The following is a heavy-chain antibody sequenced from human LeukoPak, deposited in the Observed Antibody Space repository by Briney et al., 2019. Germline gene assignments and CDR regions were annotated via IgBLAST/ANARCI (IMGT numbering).Heavy chain of an antibody. J-gene: IGHJ4*02. Sequence: GGSLRLSCAASGFTFDDYAIHWVRQAPGKGLEWVSGISWNSGSIGYADSVKGRFTISRDNAKNSLYLQMNSLRAGDTALYYCAKAALRLRFQYYFDYWGQGTLVTVSS. CDR3: AKAALRLRFQYYFDY. CDR1: GFTFDDYA. V-gene: IGHV3-9*01. D-gene: IGHD5-12*01. CDR2: ISWNSGSI.